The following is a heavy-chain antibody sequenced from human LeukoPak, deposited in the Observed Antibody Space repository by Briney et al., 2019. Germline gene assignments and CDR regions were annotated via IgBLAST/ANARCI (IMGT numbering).Heavy chain of an antibody. D-gene: IGHD5-18*01. CDR3: ATGRPSGYSYGYKSGWWDY. CDR1: GGSFSGYY. CDR2: INHSGST. V-gene: IGHV4-34*01. J-gene: IGHJ4*02. Sequence: SETLSLTCAVYGGSFSGYYWSWVSQPPGKGLEWIGEINHSGSTNYNPSLKSRVTISVDTSKNQFSLKLSSVTAADTAVYYCATGRPSGYSYGYKSGWWDYWGQGTLVTVSS.